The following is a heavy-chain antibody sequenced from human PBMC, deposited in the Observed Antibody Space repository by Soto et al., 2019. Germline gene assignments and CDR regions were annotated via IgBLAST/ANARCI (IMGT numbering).Heavy chain of an antibody. CDR3: ARHLREGRDGYNYLGY. CDR1: GGSISSSSYY. Sequence: SETLSLTCTVSGGSISSSSYYWGWIRQPPGKGLEWIGSIYYSGSTYYNPSLKSRVTISVDTSKNQFSLKLSSVTAADTAVYYCARHLREGRDGYNYLGYWGQGTLVTVSS. D-gene: IGHD5-12*01. CDR2: IYYSGST. J-gene: IGHJ4*02. V-gene: IGHV4-39*01.